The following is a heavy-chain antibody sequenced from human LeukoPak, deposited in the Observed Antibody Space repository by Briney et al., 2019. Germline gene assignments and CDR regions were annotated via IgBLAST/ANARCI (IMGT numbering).Heavy chain of an antibody. CDR3: ARSGGYCSGGSCYSGYYYYYYYMDV. V-gene: IGHV4-59*01. CDR2: IYYSGST. D-gene: IGHD2-15*01. J-gene: IGHJ6*03. CDR1: GGSISSYY. Sequence: SETLSLTCTVSGGSISSYYWGWIRQPPGKGLEWIGFIYYSGSTNYNPSLKSRVTISVDTSKNQFSLKLSSVTAADTAVYYCARSGGYCSGGSCYSGYYYYYYYMDVWGKGTTVTVSS.